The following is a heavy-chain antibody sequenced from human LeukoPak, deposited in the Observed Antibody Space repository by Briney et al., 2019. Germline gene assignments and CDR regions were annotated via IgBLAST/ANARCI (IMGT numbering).Heavy chain of an antibody. J-gene: IGHJ4*02. CDR1: GFTVSSNY. CDR2: IYSGGST. D-gene: IGHD4-17*01. V-gene: IGHV3-53*01. Sequence: GGSLRLSCAASGFTVSSNYMSWVRQAPGKGLEWVSVIYSGGSTYYADSVKGRFTISRDNSKNTLYLQMNSLRAEDTAVYYCNYDYGDYVFGYWGQGTLVTVSS. CDR3: NYDYGDYVFGY.